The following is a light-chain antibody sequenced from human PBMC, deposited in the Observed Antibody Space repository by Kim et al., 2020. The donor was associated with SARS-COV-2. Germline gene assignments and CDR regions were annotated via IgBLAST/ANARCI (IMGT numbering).Light chain of an antibody. J-gene: IGKJ3*01. V-gene: IGKV1-27*01. CDR3: QKYNSPPL. Sequence: SASVDDIATICRRGRQGISKLVACHQQTPGKIPNLLFDAASMLQAGAPSRCSGSGSATDFTPTISSLQPEDVATYYCQKYNSPPLFGPGTKVDIK. CDR2: AAS. CDR1: QGISKL.